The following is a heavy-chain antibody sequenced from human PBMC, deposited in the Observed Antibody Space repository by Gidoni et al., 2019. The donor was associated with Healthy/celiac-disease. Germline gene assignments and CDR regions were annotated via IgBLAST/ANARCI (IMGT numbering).Heavy chain of an antibody. J-gene: IGHJ4*02. D-gene: IGHD5-12*01. CDR2: ISDDGSNK. CDR3: ARAISHHSGYAGALDY. V-gene: IGHV3-30*04. CDR1: GVTFSSYA. Sequence: QVQLVASGGGVVQPGRSLRLSCAASGVTFSSYAMHWVRQAPGKGLAWVAGISDDGSNKYYADSVKGRFTISRDNSKNTLYLQMNSPRAEDTAVYYCARAISHHSGYAGALDYWGQGTLVTVSS.